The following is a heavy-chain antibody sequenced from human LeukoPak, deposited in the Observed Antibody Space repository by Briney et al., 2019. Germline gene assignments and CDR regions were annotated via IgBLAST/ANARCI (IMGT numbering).Heavy chain of an antibody. D-gene: IGHD3-22*01. V-gene: IGHV4-30-2*01. CDR1: GGSISSDGYS. J-gene: IGHJ4*02. CDR2: IYHSGST. CDR3: ARVGYDSSGYYYYFGY. Sequence: SETLSLTCAVSGGSISSDGYSWSWIRQPPGKGLEWIGYIYHSGSTYYNPSLKSRVTISVDRSKNQFSLKLSSVTAADTAVYYCARVGYDSSGYYYYFGYWGQGTLVTVSS.